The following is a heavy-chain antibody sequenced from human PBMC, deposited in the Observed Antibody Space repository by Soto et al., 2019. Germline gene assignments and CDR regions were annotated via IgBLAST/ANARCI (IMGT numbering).Heavy chain of an antibody. CDR2: IYYSGST. D-gene: IGHD6-19*01. V-gene: IGHV4-39*01. CDR1: GGSISSSSYY. CDR3: ATKTGGGWEDGMDA. J-gene: IGHJ6*02. Sequence: PSETLSLTCTVSGGSISSSSYYWGWIRQPPGKGLEWIGSIYYSGSTYYNPSLKSRVTISVDTSKNQFSLKLSSVTAADTAVYYCATKTGGGWEDGMDAWGQGTTVTVSS.